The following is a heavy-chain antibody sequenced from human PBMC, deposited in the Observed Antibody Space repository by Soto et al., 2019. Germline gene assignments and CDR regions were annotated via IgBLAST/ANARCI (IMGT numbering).Heavy chain of an antibody. CDR1: GFTFSNYW. CDR3: ARGIPGYYGKDV. J-gene: IGHJ6*01. D-gene: IGHD2-2*02. Sequence: EVQLVESGGGLVQPGGSLRLSCAASGFTFSNYWIHWVRQAPGKGLVWVSRIKGDGSRIDYADSVKGRFTISRDNAKNTVYVQMNRLGDEDAAVYYCARGIPGYYGKDVWGQGTTVTVSS. V-gene: IGHV3-74*01. CDR2: IKGDGSRI.